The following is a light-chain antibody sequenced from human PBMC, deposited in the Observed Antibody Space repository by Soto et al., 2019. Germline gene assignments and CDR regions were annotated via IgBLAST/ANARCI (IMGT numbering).Light chain of an antibody. CDR3: QKYNIAPRT. V-gene: IGKV1-27*01. CDR1: QSISNY. Sequence: DVQMTQAPSSLSASVGDRVTITCRASQSISNYLAWYQQKPGKVPKLLIYAASILQSGVPSRFSGRGSGTDFTLTISSLQPEDVATYYCQKYNIAPRTFGGETKVEIK. CDR2: AAS. J-gene: IGKJ4*01.